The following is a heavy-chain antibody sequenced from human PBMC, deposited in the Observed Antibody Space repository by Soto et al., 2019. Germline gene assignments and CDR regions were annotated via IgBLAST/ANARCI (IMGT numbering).Heavy chain of an antibody. CDR1: GFTFSTYW. Sequence: EVQLVESGGGLVQPGGSLRLSCAASGFTFSTYWMHWVRQPPGKGLVWVSRINNDGSNTAYADSVKGRFTISRDNAQSTLYLQMNILGAEETAVYYCVRDPLIGTTDYGLDVWGQGTTVSVSS. V-gene: IGHV3-74*01. D-gene: IGHD1-7*01. CDR3: VRDPLIGTTDYGLDV. J-gene: IGHJ6*02. CDR2: INNDGSNT.